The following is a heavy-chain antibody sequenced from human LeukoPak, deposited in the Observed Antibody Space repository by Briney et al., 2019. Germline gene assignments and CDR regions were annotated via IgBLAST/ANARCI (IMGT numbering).Heavy chain of an antibody. Sequence: PSETLSLTCAVYGGSFSDYYWSWMRQPPGKGLEWIGDINHSGSTNYNPSLKSRITISVDTSKNHFSLNLSSVTAADTAVYHCARGGWRPEYFQYWGQGTLVTVSS. CDR2: INHSGST. CDR1: GGSFSDYY. CDR3: ARGGWRPEYFQY. V-gene: IGHV4-34*01. D-gene: IGHD6-19*01. J-gene: IGHJ1*01.